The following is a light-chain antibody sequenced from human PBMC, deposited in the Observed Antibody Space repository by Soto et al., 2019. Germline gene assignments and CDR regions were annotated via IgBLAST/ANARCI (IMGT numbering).Light chain of an antibody. J-gene: IGKJ3*01. CDR3: QQYNTWPLT. V-gene: IGKV3-20*01. CDR2: GAS. Sequence: EIVLTQSPDTLSLSPGERATLSCRASQSVSSGYLAWYQQKPGQAPRLLIYGASTRATGIPDRFSGSGSETDFTLTISSLQSEDFAVYYCQQYNTWPLTFGPGTKVDIK. CDR1: QSVSSGY.